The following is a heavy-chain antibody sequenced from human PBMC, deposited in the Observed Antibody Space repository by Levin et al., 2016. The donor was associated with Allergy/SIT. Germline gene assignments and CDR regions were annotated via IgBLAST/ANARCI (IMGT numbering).Heavy chain of an antibody. D-gene: IGHD2-2*01. V-gene: IGHV1-2*02. CDR2: LNPYTGDT. CDR1: GYTFTNYY. Sequence: ASVKVSCKASGYTFTNYYIHWVRQAPGQGLEWVGWLNPYTGDTKYAQKFQGRVTMTRDTSISTAYMEMNRLNSDDTAVYYRARLLVVPTNWFDPWGQGTLVTVSS. CDR3: ARLLVVPTNWFDP. J-gene: IGHJ5*02.